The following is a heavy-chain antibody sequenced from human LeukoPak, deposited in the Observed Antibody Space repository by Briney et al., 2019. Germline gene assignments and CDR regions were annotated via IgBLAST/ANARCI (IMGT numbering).Heavy chain of an antibody. CDR1: GGSISSYY. CDR3: ARAKRDGGYYYMDV. CDR2: IYYSGST. V-gene: IGHV4-59*01. J-gene: IGHJ6*03. D-gene: IGHD5-24*01. Sequence: SETLSLTCTVSGGSISSYYWSWIRQPPGKGLEWIGYIYYSGSTNYNPSLKSRVTISVDTSKNQFSLKLSSVTAADTAVYYCARAKRDGGYYYMDVWGKGTTVTISS.